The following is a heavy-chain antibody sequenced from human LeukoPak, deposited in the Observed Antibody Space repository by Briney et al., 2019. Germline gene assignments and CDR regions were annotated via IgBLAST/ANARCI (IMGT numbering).Heavy chain of an antibody. V-gene: IGHV3-74*01. CDR3: ARGQTYYDDSTGYHYYAFDI. D-gene: IGHD3-9*01. Sequence: PGGSLRLSCAASGFTFGNYWMHWVRQAPGKGLGWVSRINTDGSSTNYADSVKGRFTISRDNAKKTLYLQMNSLTAEDTAVYYCARGQTYYDDSTGYHYYAFDIWGQGTMVTVSS. CDR2: INTDGSST. J-gene: IGHJ3*02. CDR1: GFTFGNYW.